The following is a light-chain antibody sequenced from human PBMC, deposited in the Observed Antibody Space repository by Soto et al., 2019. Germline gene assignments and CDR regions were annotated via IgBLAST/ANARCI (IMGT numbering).Light chain of an antibody. V-gene: IGLV1-51*01. J-gene: IGLJ2*01. CDR2: DND. Sequence: QSVLTQPPSVSAAPGQQVTISCSGSSSNIGDNYVSWYQHLPGTAPKLVVYDNDRRPSGIPGRFSGSKSGTSATLVITGLQTGDEADYYCGTWDSSLSAGVFGGGTKLTVL. CDR1: SSNIGDNY. CDR3: GTWDSSLSAGV.